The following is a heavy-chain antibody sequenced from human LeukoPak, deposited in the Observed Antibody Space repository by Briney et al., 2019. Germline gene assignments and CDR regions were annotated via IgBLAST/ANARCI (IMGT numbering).Heavy chain of an antibody. D-gene: IGHD4-17*01. Sequence: PSETLSLTCTVSGGSISSYYWSWIRQPPGKGLEWIGYIYYSGSTNYNPSPKSRVTISVDTSKNQFSLKLSSVTAADTAVYYCARGGGDYDGYYYYYMDVWGKGTTVTVSS. CDR3: ARGGGDYDGYYYYYMDV. J-gene: IGHJ6*03. CDR1: GGSISSYY. V-gene: IGHV4-59*01. CDR2: IYYSGST.